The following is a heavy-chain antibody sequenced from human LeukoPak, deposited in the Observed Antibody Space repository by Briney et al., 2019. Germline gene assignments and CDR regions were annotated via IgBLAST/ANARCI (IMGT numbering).Heavy chain of an antibody. CDR2: ISAYSGNT. J-gene: IGHJ6*02. CDR1: GGTFSSYT. V-gene: IGHV1-18*01. Sequence: GASVKVSCKASGGTFSSYTINWVRQAPGQGLEWMGWISAYSGNTNYAQKLQGRVTMTTDTSTSTAYMELRSLRSDDTAVYYCARDGWQQLRPEDYYYGMDVWGQGTTVTVSS. CDR3: ARDGWQQLRPEDYYYGMDV. D-gene: IGHD6-13*01.